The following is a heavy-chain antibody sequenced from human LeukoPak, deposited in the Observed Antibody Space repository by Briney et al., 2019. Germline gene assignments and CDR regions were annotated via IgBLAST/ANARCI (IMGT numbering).Heavy chain of an antibody. Sequence: SETLSLTCTVSGGSISSGSYYWSWIRQPAGKRLEWIGRIYTSGSTNYNPSLKSRVTISVDTSKNQFSLKLSSVTAADTAVYYCARAGAPHGIFDYWGQGTLVTVSS. CDR2: IYTSGST. CDR1: GGSISSGSYY. V-gene: IGHV4-61*02. D-gene: IGHD7-27*01. J-gene: IGHJ4*02. CDR3: ARAGAPHGIFDY.